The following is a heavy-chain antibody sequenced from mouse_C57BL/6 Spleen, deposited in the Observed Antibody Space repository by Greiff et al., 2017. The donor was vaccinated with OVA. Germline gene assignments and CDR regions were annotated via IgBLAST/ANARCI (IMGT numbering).Heavy chain of an antibody. V-gene: IGHV1-80*01. CDR3: AREDYGYGLY. CDR1: GYAFSSYW. D-gene: IGHD2-2*01. CDR2: IYPGDGDT. Sequence: QVQLKESGAELVKPGASVKISCKASGYAFSSYWMNWVKQRPGKGLEWIGQIYPGDGDTNYNGKFKGKATLTADKSSSTAYMQLSSLTSEDSAVYFCAREDYGYGLYWGQGTSVTVSS. J-gene: IGHJ4*01.